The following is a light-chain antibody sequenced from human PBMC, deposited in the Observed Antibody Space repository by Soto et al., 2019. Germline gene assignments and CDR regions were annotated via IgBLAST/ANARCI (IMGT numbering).Light chain of an antibody. CDR3: CSYGGSYTWV. Sequence: QSALTQPRSVSGSPGQSVTISCTGTSGDVGGYNFVSWYQQHPGKAPTLMIFDVRQRPSGVPDRFSGSKSGNTASLTISGLQADDEDDYYCCSYGGSYTWVFGGGTKLTVL. V-gene: IGLV2-11*01. CDR1: SGDVGGYNF. J-gene: IGLJ3*02. CDR2: DVR.